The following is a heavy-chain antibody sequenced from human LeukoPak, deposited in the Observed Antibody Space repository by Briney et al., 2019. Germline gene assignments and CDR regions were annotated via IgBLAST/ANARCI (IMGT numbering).Heavy chain of an antibody. CDR3: ARGRYYYGSGSPWTTGYYYYYMDV. J-gene: IGHJ6*03. V-gene: IGHV4-59*12. Sequence: SETLSLTCTVSGGSISSYYWSWIRQSPGKGLEWIGYIYYSGSTNYNPSLKSRVTISVDTSKNQFSLKLSSVTAADTAVYYCARGRYYYGSGSPWTTGYYYYYMDVWGKGTTVTVSS. CDR2: IYYSGST. CDR1: GGSISSYY. D-gene: IGHD3-10*01.